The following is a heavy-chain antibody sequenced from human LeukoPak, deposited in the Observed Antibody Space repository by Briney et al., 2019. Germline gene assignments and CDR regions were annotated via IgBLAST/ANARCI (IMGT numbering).Heavy chain of an antibody. CDR1: GFTVSSNY. CDR2: IYSGGST. D-gene: IGHD3-3*01. V-gene: IGHV3-53*01. CDR3: ARDRITIFGVVINYYYYGMDV. J-gene: IGHJ6*02. Sequence: PGGSLRLSCAASGFTVSSNYMSWVRQAPGKGLEWVSVIYSGGSTYYADSVKGRFTISRDNSKNTLYLQMNSLRAEDTAVYYCARDRITIFGVVINYYYYGMDVWGQGTTVTVSS.